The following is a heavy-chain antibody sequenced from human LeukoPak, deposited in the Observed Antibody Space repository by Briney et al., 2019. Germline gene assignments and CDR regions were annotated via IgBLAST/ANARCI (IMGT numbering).Heavy chain of an antibody. J-gene: IGHJ4*02. CDR3: AREEGRDGYNFDY. Sequence: GGSLRLSCVASGFTFSSYNMNWVRQAPGKGLEWVSYISSSGSPIYYADSVRGRFTISRDNAKNSLYLQMNSLRAEDTAVYYCAREEGRDGYNFDYWGQGILVTVSS. D-gene: IGHD5-24*01. CDR2: ISSSGSPI. CDR1: GFTFSSYN. V-gene: IGHV3-48*03.